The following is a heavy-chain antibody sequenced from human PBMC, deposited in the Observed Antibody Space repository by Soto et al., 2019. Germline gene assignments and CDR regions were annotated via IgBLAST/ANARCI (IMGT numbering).Heavy chain of an antibody. CDR3: ARGPLDDFWSGYPFDY. D-gene: IGHD3-3*01. CDR1: GGTFSSYA. V-gene: IGHV1-69*01. Sequence: QVQLVQSGAEVKKPGSSVKVSCKASGGTFSSYAISWVRQAPGQGLEWMGGIIPIFGTANYAQKFQGRVTITADESTSTASMELSSLRSEDTAVYYCARGPLDDFWSGYPFDYWGQGTLVTVSS. CDR2: IIPIFGTA. J-gene: IGHJ4*02.